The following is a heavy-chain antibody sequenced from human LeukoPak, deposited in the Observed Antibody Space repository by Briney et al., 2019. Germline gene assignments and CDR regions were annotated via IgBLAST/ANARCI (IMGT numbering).Heavy chain of an antibody. CDR2: IYYSGST. CDR1: GGSISSYY. D-gene: IGHD5-12*01. Sequence: SETLSLTCTVSGGSISSYYWSWIRQPPGKGLEWIGYIYYSGSTNYNPTLKSRVTISVDTSKNQFSLKLSSVTAADTAVYYCARRRRYSGYDPWGQGTLVTVSS. J-gene: IGHJ5*02. V-gene: IGHV4-59*08. CDR3: ARRRRYSGYDP.